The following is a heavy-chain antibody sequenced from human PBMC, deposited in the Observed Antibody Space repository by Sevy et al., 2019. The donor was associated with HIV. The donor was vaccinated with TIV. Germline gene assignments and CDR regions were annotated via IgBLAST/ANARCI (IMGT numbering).Heavy chain of an antibody. CDR2: MSPYNGNK. CDR3: ARGSTSWYDY. CDR1: GYTFTTYN. V-gene: IGHV1-18*01. Sequence: ASVKVSCKASGYTFTTYNIVWVRQAPGQGLEWLAWMSPYNGNKNYAKRVQGRVTMTTDTFTDTAFLELRSLEFDDTATYYCARGSTSWYDYWGQGTLVTVSS. D-gene: IGHD2-8*01. J-gene: IGHJ4*02.